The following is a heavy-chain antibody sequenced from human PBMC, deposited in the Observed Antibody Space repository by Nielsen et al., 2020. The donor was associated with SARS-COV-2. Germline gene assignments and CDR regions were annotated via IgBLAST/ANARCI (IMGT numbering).Heavy chain of an antibody. D-gene: IGHD1-26*01. J-gene: IGHJ4*02. CDR3: AKDRVGATDY. V-gene: IGHV3-23*01. CDR1: GFTFSSYA. CDR2: ISGSGGST. Sequence: GGSLKISCAASGFTFSSYAMSWVRQAPGKGLEWVSAISGSGGSTYYADSVKGRFTISRDNSKNTLYLQMNSLRAEDTAVYYCAKDRVGATDYWGQGTLVTVSS.